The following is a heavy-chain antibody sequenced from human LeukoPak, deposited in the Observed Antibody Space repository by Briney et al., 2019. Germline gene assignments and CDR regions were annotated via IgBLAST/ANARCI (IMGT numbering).Heavy chain of an antibody. CDR1: GGSISSYY. D-gene: IGHD2-2*01. CDR3: ARHQGSAAV. CDR2: IYYSGST. V-gene: IGHV4-59*08. J-gene: IGHJ4*02. Sequence: SETLSLTCTVSGGSISSYYWSWIRQPPGKGLEWIGYIYYSGSTNYNPSLKSRVTISVDTSKNQFSLKLSSVTAADTPVYYCARHQGSAAVWGQGTLVTVSS.